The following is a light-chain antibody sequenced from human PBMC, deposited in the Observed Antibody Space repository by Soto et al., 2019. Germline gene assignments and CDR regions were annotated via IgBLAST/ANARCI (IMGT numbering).Light chain of an antibody. CDR3: QQYENIPT. J-gene: IGKJ5*01. CDR1: QSISSW. Sequence: DIQMTQSPSTLSASVGDRVTITCRASQSISSWLAWYQQKPGRAPNLLIYDASNLEAGVPSRFRGSGSGTDSTFTIRRLKPEDIATYYCQQYENIPTFGQGTRLEIK. V-gene: IGKV1-33*01. CDR2: DAS.